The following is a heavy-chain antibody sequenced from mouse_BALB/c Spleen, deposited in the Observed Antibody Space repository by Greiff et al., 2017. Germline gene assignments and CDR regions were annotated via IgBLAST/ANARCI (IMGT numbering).Heavy chain of an antibody. CDR1: GFDFSRYW. J-gene: IGHJ3*01. D-gene: IGHD2-14*01. CDR3: ARPSYRYSAWFAY. V-gene: IGHV4-1*02. CDR2: INPDSSTI. Sequence: EVMLVESGGGLVQPGGSLKLSCAASGFDFSRYWMSWVRQAPGTGLEWIGEINPDSSTINYTPSLKDKFIISRDNAKNTLYLQMSKVRSEDTALYYCARPSYRYSAWFAYWGQGTLVTVSA.